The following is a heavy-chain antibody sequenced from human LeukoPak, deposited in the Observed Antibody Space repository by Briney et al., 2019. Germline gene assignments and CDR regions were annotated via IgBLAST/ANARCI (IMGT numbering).Heavy chain of an antibody. D-gene: IGHD6-6*01. CDR3: ARGRSVYSSSPRWFDP. CDR1: GGSISGRNW. V-gene: IGHV4-4*02. CDR2: IYFSGST. J-gene: IGHJ5*02. Sequence: SETLSLTCAVSGGSISGRNWWNWVRQPPGKGLEWIGSIYFSGSTYYNPSLKSRVTISVDTSKNQFSLKLSSVTAADTAVYYCARGRSVYSSSPRWFDPWGQGTLVTVSS.